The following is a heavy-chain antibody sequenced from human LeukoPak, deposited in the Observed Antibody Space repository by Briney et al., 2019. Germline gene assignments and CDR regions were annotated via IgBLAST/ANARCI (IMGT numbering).Heavy chain of an antibody. Sequence: GGSLRLSCAASGFTFSNYAMSWDRQAPGKGLEWVSAISGSGGSTYHAASVKGRFTISRDNSKNTVYLQMNSLGAEDTAIYYCAKDMQIAVAPFDYWGQGTLVTVSS. D-gene: IGHD6-19*01. CDR2: ISGSGGST. CDR1: GFTFSNYA. CDR3: AKDMQIAVAPFDY. V-gene: IGHV3-23*01. J-gene: IGHJ4*02.